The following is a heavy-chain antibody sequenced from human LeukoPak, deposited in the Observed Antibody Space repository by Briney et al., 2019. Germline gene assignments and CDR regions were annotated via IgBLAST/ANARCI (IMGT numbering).Heavy chain of an antibody. CDR2: ISGSGGST. CDR3: AKDLAEMATIIDY. Sequence: GRSLRLSCAASGFTFSSYAMSWVRQAPGKGLEGVSAISGSGGSTYYADSVKGRFTISRDNSKNTLYLQMNSLRAEDTAVYYCAKDLAEMATIIDYWGQGTLVTVSS. CDR1: GFTFSSYA. V-gene: IGHV3-23*01. J-gene: IGHJ4*02. D-gene: IGHD5-24*01.